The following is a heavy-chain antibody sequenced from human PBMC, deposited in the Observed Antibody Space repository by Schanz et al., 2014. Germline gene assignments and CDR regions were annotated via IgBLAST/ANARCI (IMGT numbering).Heavy chain of an antibody. V-gene: IGHV3-23*04. CDR1: GFTFSSYS. J-gene: IGHJ3*02. D-gene: IGHD3-10*01. CDR3: AKGRFGELSAFDI. Sequence: EVQLVESGGGLVQPGGSLRLSCTASGFTFSSYSMNWVRQAPGKGLEWVSAISGSGGSTYYADSVKGRFTISRDNSKNTLYLQMSSLRAEDTAVYCCAKGRFGELSAFDIWGQGTMVTVSS. CDR2: ISGSGGST.